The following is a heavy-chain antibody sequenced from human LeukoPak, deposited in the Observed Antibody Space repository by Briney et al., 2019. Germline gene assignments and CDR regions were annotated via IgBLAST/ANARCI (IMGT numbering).Heavy chain of an antibody. CDR3: ARQDYNGSGSFDY. V-gene: IGHV4-59*08. J-gene: IGHJ4*02. D-gene: IGHD3-10*01. CDR1: GGSISSYY. Sequence: SETLSLTCTVSGGSISSYYWSWIRQPPGKGLEWIGYVYYSGSTNYNPPLKSRVTIPVDTSKNQFSLKLSSVTAADTAVYYCARQDYNGSGSFDYWGQGTQVTVSS. CDR2: VYYSGST.